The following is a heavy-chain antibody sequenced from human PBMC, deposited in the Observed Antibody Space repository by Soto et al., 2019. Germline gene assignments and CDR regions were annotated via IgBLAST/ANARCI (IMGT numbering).Heavy chain of an antibody. D-gene: IGHD2-2*01. CDR2: ISYDGSNK. J-gene: IGHJ6*02. Sequence: QVQLVESGGGVVQPGRSLRLSCAASGFTFSSYAMHWVRQAPGKGLEWVAVISYDGSNKYYADSVKGRFTISRDNSKNTLYLQMNRLRAEDTAVYYCARDLSSTSWGYYYYGMDVWGQGTTVTVSS. V-gene: IGHV3-30-3*01. CDR1: GFTFSSYA. CDR3: ARDLSSTSWGYYYYGMDV.